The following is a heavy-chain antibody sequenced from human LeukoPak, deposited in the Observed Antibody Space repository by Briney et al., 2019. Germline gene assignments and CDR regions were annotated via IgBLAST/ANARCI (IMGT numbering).Heavy chain of an antibody. CDR1: GYTFTGYY. Sequence: ASVKVSCKASGYTFTGYYMHWVRQTPGQGLEWMGIINPSGGSTSYAQKFQGRVTMTRDMSTSTDYMELSSLRSEDTAVYYCARDNSVEDTAWWFDPWGQGTLVTVSS. CDR3: ARDNSVEDTAWWFDP. D-gene: IGHD4-23*01. J-gene: IGHJ5*02. V-gene: IGHV1-46*01. CDR2: INPSGGST.